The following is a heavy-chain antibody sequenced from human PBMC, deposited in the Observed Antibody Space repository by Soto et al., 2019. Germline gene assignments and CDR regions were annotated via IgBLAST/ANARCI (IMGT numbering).Heavy chain of an antibody. J-gene: IGHJ3*02. CDR2: INPSGGST. V-gene: IGHV1-46*03. Sequence: GASVKVSCKASGYTFTSYYMHWVRHAPGQGLEWVGIINPSGGSTSYAQKFQGRVTMTRDTSTSTVYMELSSLRSEDTAVYYCARDGQLGDAFDIWGQGTMVTVSS. D-gene: IGHD6-13*01. CDR3: ARDGQLGDAFDI. CDR1: GYTFTSYY.